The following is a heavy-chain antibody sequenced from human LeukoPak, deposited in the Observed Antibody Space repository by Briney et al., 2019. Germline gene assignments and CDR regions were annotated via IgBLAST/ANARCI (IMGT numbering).Heavy chain of an antibody. CDR3: VKDVTPGGADV. J-gene: IGHJ6*02. CDR2: ISLDTDRI. D-gene: IGHD2-21*01. V-gene: IGHV3-9*01. CDR1: GLNFNIYA. Sequence: PGGSLRLSCAVSGLNFNIYAIHWVRQVPGKGLEWVSGISLDTDRIGYADSVRGRFTVSRDNNKNSVYLQMNSLTPEDSALYFCVKDVTPGGADVWGQGTTVTVS.